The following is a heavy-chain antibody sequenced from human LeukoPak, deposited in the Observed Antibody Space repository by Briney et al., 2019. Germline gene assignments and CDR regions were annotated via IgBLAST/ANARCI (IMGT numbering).Heavy chain of an antibody. CDR1: GGTVSSYA. D-gene: IGHD3-10*01. Sequence: SVKLSCKAAGGTVSSYAISWVRQSPGQGLGWMGGIIPIFGTANYAQKFQGRVTITADESTSTAYMELSSLRSEDKAVYYCARWDYGSGSYYNGVEYWGQGTLVTVSS. CDR2: IIPIFGTA. J-gene: IGHJ4*02. CDR3: ARWDYGSGSYYNGVEY. V-gene: IGHV1-69*13.